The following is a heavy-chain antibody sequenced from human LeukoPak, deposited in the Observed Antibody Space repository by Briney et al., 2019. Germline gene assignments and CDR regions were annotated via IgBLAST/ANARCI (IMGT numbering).Heavy chain of an antibody. Sequence: KPSETLSLTCTVSGGSISSYYWSWIRQPPGKGLEWIGYIYYSGSTNYNPSLKSRVTISVDTSKNQFSLKLSSVTAADTAVYYCARDRRPYGRYYYYGMDVWGQGTTVTVSS. CDR2: IYYSGST. V-gene: IGHV4-59*12. D-gene: IGHD3-10*01. J-gene: IGHJ6*02. CDR1: GGSISSYY. CDR3: ARDRRPYGRYYYYGMDV.